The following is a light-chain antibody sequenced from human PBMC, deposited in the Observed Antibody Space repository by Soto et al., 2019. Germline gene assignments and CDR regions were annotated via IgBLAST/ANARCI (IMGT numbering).Light chain of an antibody. V-gene: IGKV1D-16*01. CDR3: QQYHRYPPT. J-gene: IGKJ4*01. CDR1: QDISSW. CDR2: AES. Sequence: DIQMTQSPSSLSASVGDRVTITCRASQDISSWLAWYQQEPEKAPKSLIYAESSLQSGVPSRFSGSGSGTDFTLTISSLQPEDFATYYCQQYHRYPPTFGGGTKVEI.